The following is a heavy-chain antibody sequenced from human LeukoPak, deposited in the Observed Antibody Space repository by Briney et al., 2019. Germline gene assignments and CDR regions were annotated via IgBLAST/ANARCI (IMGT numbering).Heavy chain of an antibody. CDR1: GFTFSSCG. CDR2: IRYDGSNK. Sequence: GGSLRLSCAASGFTFSSCGMHWVRQAPGKGLEWVVFIRYDGSNKYYADSVKGRFTISRDNSKNTLYLQMNSLRAEDTAVYYCAKAPEGTSDYWGQGTLVTVSS. CDR3: AKAPEGTSDY. V-gene: IGHV3-30*02. J-gene: IGHJ4*02. D-gene: IGHD1-14*01.